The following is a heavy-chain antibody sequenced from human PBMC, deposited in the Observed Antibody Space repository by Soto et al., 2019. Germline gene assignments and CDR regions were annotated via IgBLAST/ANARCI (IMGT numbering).Heavy chain of an antibody. J-gene: IGHJ5*02. CDR3: AHRLKQLGGYGWFDP. Sequence: QITLKESGPTLVKPTQTLTLTCTFSGFSLSTSGVGVGWIRQPPGKALEWLALIYWDDDKRYSPSLKRRLTNTKETSKNQVDLTMTNMDPVDTATYYCAHRLKQLGGYGWFDPWGQGTLVTVSS. CDR1: GFSLSTSGVG. V-gene: IGHV2-5*02. D-gene: IGHD6-13*01. CDR2: IYWDDDK.